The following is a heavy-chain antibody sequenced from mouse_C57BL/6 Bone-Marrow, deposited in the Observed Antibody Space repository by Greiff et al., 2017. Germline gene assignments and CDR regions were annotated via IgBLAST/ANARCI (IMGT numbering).Heavy chain of an antibody. J-gene: IGHJ3*01. CDR2: INPSSGYT. CDR1: GYTFTSYT. CDR3: EGVYFGYDGFAY. V-gene: IGHV1-4*01. D-gene: IGHD2-2*01. Sequence: QVHVKQSGAELARPGASVKMSCKASGYTFTSYTMHWVKQRPGQGLEWIGYINPSSGYTKYNQKFKDKATLTADKSSSTAYMQLSSLTSEDSAVYYGEGVYFGYDGFAYWGQGTLVTVSA.